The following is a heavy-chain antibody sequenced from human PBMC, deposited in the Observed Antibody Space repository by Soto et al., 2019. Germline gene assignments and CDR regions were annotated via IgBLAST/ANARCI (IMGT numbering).Heavy chain of an antibody. CDR1: GGTFSSYA. CDR3: ARLGGVSDFVRSRGSLYAFEV. V-gene: IGHV1-69*13. D-gene: IGHD3-22*01. Sequence: SGKVSCKASGGTFSSYAISWVRQAPGQGLEWMGGIIPIFGTANYAQKFQGRVTITADESTSTAYMELSSLRSEDTAVYYCARLGGVSDFVRSRGSLYAFEVRGKAIIVTV. CDR2: IIPIFGTA. J-gene: IGHJ3*01.